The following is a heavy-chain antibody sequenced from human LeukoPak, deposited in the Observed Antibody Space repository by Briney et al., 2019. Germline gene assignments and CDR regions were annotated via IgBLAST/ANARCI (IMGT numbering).Heavy chain of an antibody. CDR2: IYTSGST. CDR3: ARVRLPGYYNMDV. Sequence: SQTLSLTCTVSGGSISSGDYYWSWIRQPAGKGLEWIGRIYTSGSTNYNPSLKSRVTISIDTSKNQFSLKLSSVTAADTAVYFCARVRLPGYYNMDVWGKGTTVTVSS. CDR1: GGSISSGDYY. D-gene: IGHD2-15*01. J-gene: IGHJ6*03. V-gene: IGHV4-61*02.